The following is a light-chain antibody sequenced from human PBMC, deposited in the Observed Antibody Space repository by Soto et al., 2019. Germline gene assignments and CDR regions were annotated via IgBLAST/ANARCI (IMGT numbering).Light chain of an antibody. Sequence: QSALTQPASVSGSPGQSITISCSGTSSDVGRYNYVSWYQQHPGTAPKLMIYEVSNRPSGVSSRFSGSKSGDTASLTISGLPAEDEADYYCSSYTSTFTYVFGAGTKLTVL. CDR1: SSDVGRYNY. CDR2: EVS. V-gene: IGLV2-14*01. J-gene: IGLJ1*01. CDR3: SSYTSTFTYV.